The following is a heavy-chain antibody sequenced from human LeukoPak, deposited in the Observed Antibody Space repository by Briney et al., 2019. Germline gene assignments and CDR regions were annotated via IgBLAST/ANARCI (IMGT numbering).Heavy chain of an antibody. Sequence: SETLSLTCTVSGGSISSYYWSWIRQPLGKGLEWIGYIYYSGSTNYNPSLKSRVTISVDTSKNQFSLKLSSVPAADTAVYYCAAMVRGARGDYWGQGTLVTVSS. J-gene: IGHJ4*02. CDR3: AAMVRGARGDY. D-gene: IGHD3-10*01. CDR1: GGSISSYY. V-gene: IGHV4-59*08. CDR2: IYYSGST.